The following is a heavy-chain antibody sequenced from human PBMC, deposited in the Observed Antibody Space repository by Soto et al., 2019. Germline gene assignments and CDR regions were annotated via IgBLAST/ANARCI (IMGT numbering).Heavy chain of an antibody. CDR2: IYYSGST. Sequence: SETLSLTCTVSGGSVSSGSYYWIWIRQPPGKGLDWIGYIYYSGSTNYNPSLKSRVTISVDTSKNQFSLKLGSVTAADTAVYYCARVYLRAWFDPWGQGTLVTVSS. J-gene: IGHJ5*02. CDR3: ARVYLRAWFDP. CDR1: GGSVSSGSYY. V-gene: IGHV4-61*01.